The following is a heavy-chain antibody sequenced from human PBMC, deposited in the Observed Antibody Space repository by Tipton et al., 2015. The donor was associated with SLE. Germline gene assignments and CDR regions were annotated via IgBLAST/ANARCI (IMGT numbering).Heavy chain of an antibody. Sequence: LRLSCTVSGGSISSGSYYWSWIRPPAGKGLEWIGHIYTSGSTNYNPSLKSRVTISVDTSKNQFSLKLSSVTAADTAVYYCARDRVYSSGIDPWGQGTLVTVSS. CDR1: GGSISSGSYY. CDR2: IYTSGST. CDR3: ARDRVYSSGIDP. J-gene: IGHJ5*02. V-gene: IGHV4-61*09. D-gene: IGHD6-25*01.